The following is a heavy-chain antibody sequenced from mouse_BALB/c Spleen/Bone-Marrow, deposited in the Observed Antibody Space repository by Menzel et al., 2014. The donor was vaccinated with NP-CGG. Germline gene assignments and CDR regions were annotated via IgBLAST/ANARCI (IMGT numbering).Heavy chain of an antibody. CDR3: ARSNSISTATDY. J-gene: IGHJ2*01. Sequence: QVQLQQSGAELVKPGASVKLSCKASGYTFTNYDINWVRQRPEQGLEWIGWIFPGNGSTNYNEKFKGKATLTTDKSSSTAYMQLSRLTSEDSAVYFCARSNSISTATDYWGQGTPLTVSS. CDR2: IFPGNGST. D-gene: IGHD1-2*01. CDR1: GYTFTNYD. V-gene: IGHV1-85*01.